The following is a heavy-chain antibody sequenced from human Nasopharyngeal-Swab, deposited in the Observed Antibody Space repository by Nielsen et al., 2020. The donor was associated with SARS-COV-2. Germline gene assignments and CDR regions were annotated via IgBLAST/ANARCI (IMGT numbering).Heavy chain of an antibody. J-gene: IGHJ5*02. CDR1: GFTFSGSA. CDR3: TSERVVAATAGT. CDR2: IRSKANSYAT. V-gene: IGHV3-73*01. D-gene: IGHD2-15*01. Sequence: GGSLRLSCAASGFTFSGSAMHWVRQASGKGLEWVGRIRSKANSYATAYAASVKGRFTISRDDSKNTAYLQMNSLKTEDTAVYYCTSERVVAATAGTWGQGTLATVSS.